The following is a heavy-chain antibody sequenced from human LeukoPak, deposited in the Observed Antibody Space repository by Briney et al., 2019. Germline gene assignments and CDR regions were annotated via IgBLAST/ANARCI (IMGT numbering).Heavy chain of an antibody. D-gene: IGHD6-25*01. CDR3: ARVERLAYFDY. V-gene: IGHV3-21*01. J-gene: IGHJ4*02. CDR1: GFTFSSYS. CDR2: ISSSSSYI. Sequence: GGSLRLSCAASGFTFSSYSMNWVRQAPGKGLEWASSISSSSSYIYYADSVKGRFTISRDNAKNSLYLQMNSLRAEDTAVYYCARVERLAYFDYWGQGTLVTVSS.